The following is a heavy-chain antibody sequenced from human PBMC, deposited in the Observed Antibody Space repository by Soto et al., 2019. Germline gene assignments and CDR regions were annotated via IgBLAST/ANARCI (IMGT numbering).Heavy chain of an antibody. CDR3: ASGTTWSGFDY. CDR1: GGSISSYY. CDR2: IYYSGST. V-gene: IGHV4-59*01. J-gene: IGHJ4*02. Sequence: ETLSLTCTVSGGSISSYYWSLIRQPPGKGLEWIGYIYYSGSTNYNPSLKSRVTISVDTSKNQFSLKLSSVTAADTAVYYCASGTTWSGFDYWGQGTLVTVSS. D-gene: IGHD3-3*01.